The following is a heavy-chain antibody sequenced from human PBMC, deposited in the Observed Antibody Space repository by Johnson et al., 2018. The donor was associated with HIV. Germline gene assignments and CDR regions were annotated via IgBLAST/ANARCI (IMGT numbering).Heavy chain of an antibody. CDR1: GFTFSSYG. Sequence: VQLVESGGGVVQPGGSLRLSCAASGFTFSSYGMHWVRQSPGKGLEWMTLIRYDGSNKYYADSVKGRFTISRDNSKNTLYLQMNSLRTEDTAVYYCARVRGGTGHGAFDIWGQGTMVTVSS. CDR2: IRYDGSNK. J-gene: IGHJ3*02. V-gene: IGHV3-30*02. CDR3: ARVRGGTGHGAFDI.